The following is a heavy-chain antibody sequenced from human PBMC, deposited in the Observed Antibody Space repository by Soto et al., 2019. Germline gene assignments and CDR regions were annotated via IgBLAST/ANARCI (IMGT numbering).Heavy chain of an antibody. CDR2: IYHSGST. V-gene: IGHV4-4*02. CDR1: SGSISSSNW. D-gene: IGHD4-17*01. J-gene: IGHJ4*02. Sequence: SETLSLTCAVSSGSISSSNWWSWVRQPPGKGLEWIGEIYHSGSTNYNPSLKSRVTISVDKSKNQFSLKLSSVTAADTAVYYCASYGDYAQYFDYWGQGTLVTVSS. CDR3: ASYGDYAQYFDY.